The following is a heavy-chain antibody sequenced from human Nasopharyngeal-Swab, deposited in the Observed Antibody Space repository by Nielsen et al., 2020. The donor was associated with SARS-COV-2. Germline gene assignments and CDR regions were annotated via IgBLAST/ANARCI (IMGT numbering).Heavy chain of an antibody. CDR3: ARGLSGVVLAPILGLGPYYYYYYMDV. D-gene: IGHD2-8*01. CDR2: INQSGRT. V-gene: IGHV4-34*01. Sequence: SETLSLTCAVYGGSFSGSYWGWIRKPPGKGLEWIGEINQSGRTNYNPSLKSRVTISVDRSKNHFSLKLSPVTAADTAVYYCARGLSGVVLAPILGLGPYYYYYYMDVWGKGTSVTVSS. CDR1: GGSFSGSY. J-gene: IGHJ6*03.